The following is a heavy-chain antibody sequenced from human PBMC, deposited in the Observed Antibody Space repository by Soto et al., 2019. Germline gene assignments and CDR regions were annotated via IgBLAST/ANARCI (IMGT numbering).Heavy chain of an antibody. V-gene: IGHV4-61*01. CDR1: GGSVSSGSYY. CDR2: IYYSGST. CDR3: ARANWFFDY. J-gene: IGHJ4*02. Sequence: SETLSLTCTVSGGSVSSGSYYWSWIRQPPGKGLEWIGYIYYSGSTNYNPSLKSRVTISVDTSKNQFSLKLSSLTAADTAIYYCARANWFFDYWGQGTLVTVSS. D-gene: IGHD7-27*01.